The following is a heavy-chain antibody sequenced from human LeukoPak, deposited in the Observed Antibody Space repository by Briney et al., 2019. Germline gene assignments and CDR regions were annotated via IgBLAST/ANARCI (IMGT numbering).Heavy chain of an antibody. CDR1: GFIFDDYA. V-gene: IGHV3-23*01. Sequence: GGSLRLSCAASGFIFDDYAMHWVRQAPGKGLEYVSVIRGGGGVKYYAASVKGRFTISRDNSKNTLYLQMNSLGAEDTAVYYCAKSSHSYGNDALDIWGQGTMVTVSS. CDR3: AKSSHSYGNDALDI. J-gene: IGHJ3*02. CDR2: IRGGGGVK. D-gene: IGHD5-18*01.